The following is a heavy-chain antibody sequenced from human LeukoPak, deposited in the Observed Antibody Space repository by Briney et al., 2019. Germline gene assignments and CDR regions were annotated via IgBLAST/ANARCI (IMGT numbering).Heavy chain of an antibody. CDR2: ISAYNGNT. Sequence: GASVKVSCKASGCTFTSYGISWVRQAPGQGLEWMGWISAYNGNTNYAQKRQGRVTMTTDTSTSTAYMELRSLRSDDTAVYYCARDKWSNTAMANWGQGTLVTVSS. J-gene: IGHJ4*02. D-gene: IGHD5-18*01. CDR1: GCTFTSYG. V-gene: IGHV1-18*01. CDR3: ARDKWSNTAMAN.